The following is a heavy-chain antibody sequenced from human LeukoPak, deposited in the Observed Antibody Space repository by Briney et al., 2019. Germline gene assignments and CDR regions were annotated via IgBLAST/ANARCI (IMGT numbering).Heavy chain of an antibody. CDR2: INPNSGGT. V-gene: IGHV1-2*02. Sequence: GASVKVSCKASGYTFTDYYMHWVRQAPGQGLEWMGWINPNSGGTNYAQKFQGRVTMTRDTSISTAYMELSRLRSGDTAVYYCARKAITMIVAAFDYWGQGTLVTVSS. J-gene: IGHJ4*02. CDR3: ARKAITMIVAAFDY. D-gene: IGHD3-22*01. CDR1: GYTFTDYY.